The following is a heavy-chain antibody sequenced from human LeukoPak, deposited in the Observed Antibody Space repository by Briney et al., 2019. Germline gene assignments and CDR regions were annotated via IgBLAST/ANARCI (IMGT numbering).Heavy chain of an antibody. CDR3: ARASGRYSDAFDI. D-gene: IGHD1-26*01. Sequence: ASVNVSCKASGYTFTRYYMHWVRQAPGQGLEWMGWINPNSGGTNYAQNFQGRVTMTRDTSISTAYMELSRLRSDDTALYYCARASGRYSDAFDIWGQGTMVTVSS. V-gene: IGHV1-2*02. CDR1: GYTFTRYY. J-gene: IGHJ3*02. CDR2: INPNSGGT.